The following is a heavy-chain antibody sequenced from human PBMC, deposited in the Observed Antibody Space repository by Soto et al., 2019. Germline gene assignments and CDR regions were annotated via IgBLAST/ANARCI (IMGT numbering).Heavy chain of an antibody. CDR3: TRHIDSPGY. CDR1: GFTFSNAW. D-gene: IGHD2-21*01. Sequence: PGGSLRLSCAASGFTFSNAWLNWVRQAPGKGLEWVGRIKSKSDGGTTEYAASVKGRFTISRDDSKSIAYLQMNSLTTEDTAVYYCTRHIDSPGYWGQGTLVTVSS. V-gene: IGHV3-15*07. J-gene: IGHJ4*02. CDR2: IKSKSDGGTT.